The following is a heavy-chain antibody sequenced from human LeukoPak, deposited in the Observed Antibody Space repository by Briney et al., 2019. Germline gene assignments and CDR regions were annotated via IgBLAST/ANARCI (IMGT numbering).Heavy chain of an antibody. CDR2: IYYSGTT. V-gene: IGHV4-59*11. D-gene: IGHD3-22*01. J-gene: IGHJ3*02. Sequence: SENLSLTCTVSGGSIGSHYWSWIRQPPGKGLEWIGYIYYSGTTNYNPSPKSRVTISVDTSKNHFSLKLSSVTAADTAVYYCARDYYDSRGEAFDIWALGTMVTVSS. CDR3: ARDYYDSRGEAFDI. CDR1: GGSIGSHY.